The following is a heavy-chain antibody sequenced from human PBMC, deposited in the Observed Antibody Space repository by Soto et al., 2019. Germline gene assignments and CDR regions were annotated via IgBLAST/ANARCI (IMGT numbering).Heavy chain of an antibody. CDR3: ARDLGYCISTSCPRGRDYYYGMDV. V-gene: IGHV1-46*01. Sequence: GASVKVSCKASGYTFTSYYMHWARQAPGQGLEWMGIINPSGGSTSYAQKFQGRVTMTRDTSTSTVYMELSSLRSEDTAVYYCARDLGYCISTSCPRGRDYYYGMDVWGQGTTVTVSS. CDR1: GYTFTSYY. D-gene: IGHD2-2*01. CDR2: INPSGGST. J-gene: IGHJ6*02.